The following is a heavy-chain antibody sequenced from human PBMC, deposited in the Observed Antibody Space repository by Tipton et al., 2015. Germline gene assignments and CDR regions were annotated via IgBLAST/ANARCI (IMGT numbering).Heavy chain of an antibody. Sequence: LRLSCAVSAYSISSDYYWGWIRQPPGKGLEWIVSLYYNDNIYYNPSLQSRVAMSADTSRNQFSLRLSSVTAADTAVYYCARVPDSGFDAFDIWGQGTMVTVSS. CDR2: LYYNDNI. J-gene: IGHJ3*02. CDR3: ARVPDSGFDAFDI. V-gene: IGHV4-38-2*01. CDR1: AYSISSDYY. D-gene: IGHD5-12*01.